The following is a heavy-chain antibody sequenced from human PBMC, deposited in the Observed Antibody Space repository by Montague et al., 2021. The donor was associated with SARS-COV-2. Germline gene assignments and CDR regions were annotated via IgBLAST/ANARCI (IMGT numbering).Heavy chain of an antibody. CDR1: GFTFSDFY. CDR2: ISSTTIYT. J-gene: IGHJ4*02. Sequence: SLRLSCAASGFTFSDFYMSWIRQAPGKGLECVSYISSTTIYTNYADSVKGRFTISRDNAKNSLYLQMNSLRAEDTAVYYCARSIPPVYWGQGTLVTVSS. V-gene: IGHV3-11*03. D-gene: IGHD2-21*01. CDR3: ARSIPPVY.